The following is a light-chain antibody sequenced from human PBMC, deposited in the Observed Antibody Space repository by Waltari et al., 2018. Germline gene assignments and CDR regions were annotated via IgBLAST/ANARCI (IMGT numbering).Light chain of an antibody. V-gene: IGKV3-20*01. Sequence: EIVLTQSPGTLSFSPGERATLSCRASQTVRTTYLAWYQQKPGQAPTLLIYGASSRATGVPDRFSGSGSGTDFSLTISSLEPEDVAAYYCQQYDSSLLTFGGGTKVEIK. CDR1: QTVRTTY. CDR2: GAS. J-gene: IGKJ4*01. CDR3: QQYDSSLLT.